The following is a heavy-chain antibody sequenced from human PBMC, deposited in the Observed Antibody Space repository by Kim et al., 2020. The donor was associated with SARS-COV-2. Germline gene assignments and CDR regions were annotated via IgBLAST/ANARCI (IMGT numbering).Heavy chain of an antibody. V-gene: IGHV3-21*01. Sequence: YADSVKGRFTISRDNAKNSLYLQMNSLRAEDTAVYYCAREMVRGVGAFDIWGQGTMVTVSS. J-gene: IGHJ3*02. D-gene: IGHD3-10*01. CDR3: AREMVRGVGAFDI.